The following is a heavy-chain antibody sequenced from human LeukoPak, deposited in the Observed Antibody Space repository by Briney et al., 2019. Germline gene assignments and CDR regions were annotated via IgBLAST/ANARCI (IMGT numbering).Heavy chain of an antibody. CDR3: ARPLYYYGSGPESYYYYYYMDV. V-gene: IGHV3-30*04. CDR1: GFTFSSYA. J-gene: IGHJ6*03. Sequence: PGGSLRLSCAASGFTFSSYAMHWVRQAPGKGLEWVAVISYDGSNKCYADSVKGRFTISRDNSKNTLYLQMNSLRAEDTAVYYCARPLYYYGSGPESYYYYYYMDVWGKGTTVTVSS. CDR2: ISYDGSNK. D-gene: IGHD3-10*01.